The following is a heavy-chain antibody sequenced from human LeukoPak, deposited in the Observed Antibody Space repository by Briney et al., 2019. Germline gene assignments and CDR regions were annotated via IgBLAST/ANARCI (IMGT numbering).Heavy chain of an antibody. Sequence: ASVKVSCKASGYTFTSYYMHWVRQAPGQGLEWMGRINPNSGGTNYAQKFQGRVTMTRDTSISTAYMELSRLRSDDTAVYYCARDLWDYYDSSGYYSIDYWGQGTLVTVSS. CDR1: GYTFTSYY. J-gene: IGHJ4*02. CDR2: INPNSGGT. V-gene: IGHV1-2*06. D-gene: IGHD3-22*01. CDR3: ARDLWDYYDSSGYYSIDY.